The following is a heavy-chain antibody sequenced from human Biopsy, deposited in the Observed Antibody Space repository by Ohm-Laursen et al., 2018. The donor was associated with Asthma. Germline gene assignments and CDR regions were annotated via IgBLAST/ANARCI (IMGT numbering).Heavy chain of an antibody. CDR2: IYHSGPT. CDR3: AKIYDRLVLYGMDV. Sequence: SDTLSLTYAVSGGSIISSSWWSWVRQTPGKGLEWIGEIYHSGPTNYNPSLKSRVTISVDKSKNQFSLKLTSVTAADTAVYYCAKIYDRLVLYGMDVWGQGTTVTVSS. J-gene: IGHJ6*02. V-gene: IGHV4-4*02. CDR1: GGSIISSSW. D-gene: IGHD6-19*01.